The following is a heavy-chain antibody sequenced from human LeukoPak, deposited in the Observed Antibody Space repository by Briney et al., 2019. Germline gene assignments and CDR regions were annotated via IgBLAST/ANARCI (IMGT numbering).Heavy chain of an antibody. J-gene: IGHJ4*02. V-gene: IGHV3-43*02. CDR2: ISGDGGST. CDR3: ATDCSGNRCYSL. CDR1: GFTFNDYA. Sequence: GGSLRLSCAVSGFTFNDYAMNWVRQAPGKGLEWVSFISGDGGSTYYADSVEGRFTISRDNSKNSLYLQMNSLRLGDTALYYCATDCSGNRCYSLWGQGTLVTVSS. D-gene: IGHD2-15*01.